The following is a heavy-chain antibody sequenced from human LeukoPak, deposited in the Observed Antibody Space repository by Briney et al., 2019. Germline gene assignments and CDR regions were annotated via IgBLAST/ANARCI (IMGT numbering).Heavy chain of an antibody. D-gene: IGHD6-19*01. Sequence: GGSLRLSCAASGFTFSSYWMHWVRQAPGKGLVWVSRIKSDGKTNYADSVKGRFTISRDNSKNTLFLQMNSLRAEDTAIYYCAKAGSSGWSSSGGDYWGQGSLVTVSS. CDR1: GFTFSSYW. CDR3: AKAGSSGWSSSGGDY. V-gene: IGHV3-74*01. CDR2: IKSDGKT. J-gene: IGHJ4*02.